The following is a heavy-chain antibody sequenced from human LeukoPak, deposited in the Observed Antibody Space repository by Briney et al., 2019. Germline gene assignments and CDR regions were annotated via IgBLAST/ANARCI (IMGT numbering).Heavy chain of an antibody. CDR1: GYTFTSYG. CDR2: ISAYNGNT. Sequence: ASVKVSCKASGYTFTSYGISWVRQAPGQGLEWMGWISAYNGNTNYAQKLQGRVTMTTDTSTSTAYMELRSLRSDDTAVYYCARGSYYYDSSHFDYWAREPWSPSPQ. J-gene: IGHJ4*02. D-gene: IGHD3-22*01. CDR3: ARGSYYYDSSHFDY. V-gene: IGHV1-18*01.